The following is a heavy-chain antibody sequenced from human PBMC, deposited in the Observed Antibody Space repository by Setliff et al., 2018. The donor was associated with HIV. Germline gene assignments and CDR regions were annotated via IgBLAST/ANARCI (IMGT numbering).Heavy chain of an antibody. D-gene: IGHD3-10*01. J-gene: IGHJ4*02. CDR1: GYTFTTYS. CDR3: ARGALLAVFDFDH. V-gene: IGHV1-3*01. Sequence: ASVKVSCKASGYTFTTYSLHWVRQAPGQSLEWMGWINVGNGDTKYSPELQGRISITRDTSANTAYMELSSLRSDDTAVYFCARGALLAVFDFDHWGQGTQVTVSS. CDR2: INVGNGDT.